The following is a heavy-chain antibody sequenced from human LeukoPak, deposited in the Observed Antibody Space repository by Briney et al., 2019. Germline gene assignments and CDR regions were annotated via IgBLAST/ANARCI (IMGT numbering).Heavy chain of an antibody. D-gene: IGHD3-22*01. CDR2: INPNSGGT. J-gene: IGHJ4*02. CDR3: ARDISGGYYDSSGYFLYPSHFDY. V-gene: IGHV1-2*02. Sequence: ASVKVSCKASGYTFTGYYMHWVRQAPGQGREWMGWINPNSGGTNYAQKFQGRVTMTRDTSISTAYMELSRLRSDDTAVYYCARDISGGYYDSSGYFLYPSHFDYWGQGTLVTVSS. CDR1: GYTFTGYY.